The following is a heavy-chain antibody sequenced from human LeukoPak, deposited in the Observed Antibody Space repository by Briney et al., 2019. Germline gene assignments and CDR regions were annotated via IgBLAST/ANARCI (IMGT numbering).Heavy chain of an antibody. CDR3: AKGDSS. Sequence: GGSLRLSCAASGFTFSSYSMNWVRQAPGKGLEWVSYISSSSSTIYYADSVKGRFTVSRDNSKNTLYLQMNSLRTEDTAVYYCAKGDSSWGQGTMVTVSS. V-gene: IGHV3-48*01. CDR1: GFTFSSYS. CDR2: ISSSSSTI. J-gene: IGHJ3*01. D-gene: IGHD3-22*01.